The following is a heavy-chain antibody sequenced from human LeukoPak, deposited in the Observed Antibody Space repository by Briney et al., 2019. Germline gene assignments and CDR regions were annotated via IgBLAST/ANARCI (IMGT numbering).Heavy chain of an antibody. J-gene: IGHJ6*02. CDR2: ISHRGST. V-gene: IGHV4-59*01. Sequence: PSETLSLTCTVSGGSFNNYYWTWLRQPPGKGLEWLGYISHRGSTTYNPSLNSRVTISLDTSKSQFSLRLASVTAADTAVYYCARVGAVTANFWAMDVWGQGTTVTVSS. CDR1: GGSFNNYY. D-gene: IGHD2-21*02. CDR3: ARVGAVTANFWAMDV.